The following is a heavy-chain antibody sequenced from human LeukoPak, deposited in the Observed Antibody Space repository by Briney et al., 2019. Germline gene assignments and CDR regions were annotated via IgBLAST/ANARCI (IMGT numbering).Heavy chain of an antibody. CDR3: ARYLRRGSWPLDY. CDR1: GGSFSDYY. J-gene: IGHJ4*02. D-gene: IGHD6-13*01. Sequence: SETLSLTCAVYGGSFSDYYWSWIRQPPGKGLEWIGEINHSGTTNYSPSLKSRVTILVDTSKNQFSLKLSSVTAADTAVYYCARYLRRGSWPLDYWGQGTLVTVSS. V-gene: IGHV4-34*01. CDR2: INHSGTT.